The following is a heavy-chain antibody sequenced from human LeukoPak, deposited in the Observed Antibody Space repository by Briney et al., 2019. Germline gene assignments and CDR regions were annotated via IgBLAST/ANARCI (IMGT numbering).Heavy chain of an antibody. D-gene: IGHD3-16*01. CDR3: AKDGIMHSNGPPEFDP. CDR1: GFIFRSYG. CDR2: IHFDGSNE. J-gene: IGHJ5*02. V-gene: IGHV3-30*02. Sequence: PGGSLRLSCVASGFIFRSYGIHWVRQAPGKGLEWVTFIHFDGSNEYYADFVKGRFTISRDNSKNTVYLQMNSLRAEDTAVDYCAKDGIMHSNGPPEFDPWGQGTLVSVSS.